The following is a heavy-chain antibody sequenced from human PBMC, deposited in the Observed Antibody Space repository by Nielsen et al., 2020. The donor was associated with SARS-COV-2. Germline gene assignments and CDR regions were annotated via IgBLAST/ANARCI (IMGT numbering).Heavy chain of an antibody. J-gene: IGHJ6*02. CDR2: ISSSGGNT. Sequence: GESLKISCAVSGFIFSSYAMNWVRQAPGKGLEWVSAISSSGGNTYYADSVKGRFTISRDNFKNALYLQMNSLRAEDTAVYYCARSLTLIGGYYGMDVWGQGTTVTVSS. CDR3: ARSLTLIGGYYGMDV. CDR1: GFIFSSYA. V-gene: IGHV3-23*01. D-gene: IGHD7-27*01.